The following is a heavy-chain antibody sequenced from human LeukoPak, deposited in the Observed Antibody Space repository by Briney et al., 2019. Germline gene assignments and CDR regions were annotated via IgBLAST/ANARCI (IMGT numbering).Heavy chain of an antibody. CDR2: INPSGSTT. Sequence: GDLGKVSCKASGYTSTSYYMHWVRQAPGHGLEWMGIINPSGSTTSYAQKFQGRVTMTRDTSTSTVYMELSSLRSEDTVVYHCARGGGIATNDYWGQGTLVTVSS. CDR1: GYTSTSYY. D-gene: IGHD5-24*01. V-gene: IGHV1-46*01. CDR3: ARGGGIATNDY. J-gene: IGHJ4*02.